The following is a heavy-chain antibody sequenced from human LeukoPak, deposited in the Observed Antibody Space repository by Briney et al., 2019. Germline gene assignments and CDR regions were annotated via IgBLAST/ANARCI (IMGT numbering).Heavy chain of an antibody. CDR1: GFTFSSYS. CDR3: ARVISVAGFDY. Sequence: SGGSLRLSCAASGFTFSSYSMNWVRQAPGKGLEWVSHITASGTAMFYADSVKGRFTISRDNAKNSLYLQMNSLRAEDTAVYYCARVISVAGFDYWGQGTLVTVSS. CDR2: ITASGTAM. V-gene: IGHV3-48*01. D-gene: IGHD6-19*01. J-gene: IGHJ4*02.